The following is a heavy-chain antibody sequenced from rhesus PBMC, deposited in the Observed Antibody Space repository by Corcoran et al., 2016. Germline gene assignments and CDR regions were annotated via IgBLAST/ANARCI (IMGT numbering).Heavy chain of an antibody. V-gene: IGHV3S5*01. Sequence: EVQLVESGGGLVQPGGSLRLSCAASGFTFTTYGLSWVRQAPGEGLEWVSYISNTGGSTYYADSVKGRFTISRDNSKNTLSLQMNSLRTEDTAVYYCARLHFLSVNSWGQGVLVTVSS. CDR1: GFTFTTYG. CDR3: ARLHFLSVNS. J-gene: IGHJ4*01. D-gene: IGHD3-9*01. CDR2: ISNTGGST.